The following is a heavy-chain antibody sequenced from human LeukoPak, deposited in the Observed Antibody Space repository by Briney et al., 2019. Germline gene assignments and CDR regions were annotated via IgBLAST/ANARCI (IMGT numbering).Heavy chain of an antibody. D-gene: IGHD3-10*01. V-gene: IGHV1-2*02. CDR1: GYTFTGYY. Sequence: ASVKVSCKASGYTFTGYYMHWVRQAPGQGLEWMGWINPNSGGTNYAQKFQGRVTITADESTSTAYMELSSLRSEDTAVYYCARAYHGSGSYYYNWFDPWGQGTLVTVSS. J-gene: IGHJ5*02. CDR3: ARAYHGSGSYYYNWFDP. CDR2: INPNSGGT.